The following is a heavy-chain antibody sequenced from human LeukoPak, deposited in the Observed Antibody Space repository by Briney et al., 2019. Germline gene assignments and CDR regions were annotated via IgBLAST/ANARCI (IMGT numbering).Heavy chain of an antibody. Sequence: PSETLSLTCTVSGGSISSSSYYWGWIRQPPGKGLEWIGSIYYSGSTYYNPSLKSRVTISVDTSKNQFSLKRSSVTAADTAVYYCARIGIAAQGWFDPWGQGTLVTVSS. V-gene: IGHV4-39*07. CDR1: GGSISSSSYY. J-gene: IGHJ5*02. CDR3: ARIGIAAQGWFDP. D-gene: IGHD6-25*01. CDR2: IYYSGST.